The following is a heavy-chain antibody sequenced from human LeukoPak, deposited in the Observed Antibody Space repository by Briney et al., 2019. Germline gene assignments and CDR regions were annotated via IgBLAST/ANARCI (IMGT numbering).Heavy chain of an antibody. V-gene: IGHV4-34*01. CDR1: GGSFSGYY. J-gene: IGHJ4*02. Sequence: PSETLSLTCAVYGGSFSGYYWSWIRQPPGQGLEWIGEINHSGSTNYNPSLKSRVTISVDTSKNQFSLKLSSVTAADTAVYYCARNPPRYYDSSGPSRNWGQGTLVTVSS. CDR3: ARNPPRYYDSSGPSRN. D-gene: IGHD3-22*01. CDR2: INHSGST.